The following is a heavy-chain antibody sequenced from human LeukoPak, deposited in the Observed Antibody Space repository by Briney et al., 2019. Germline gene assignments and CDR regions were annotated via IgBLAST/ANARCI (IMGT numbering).Heavy chain of an antibody. CDR2: ISGRGGGT. Sequence: PGGSLRLSCSASGFSFSTYAMTWVRQAPGKGLEWVSGISGRGGGTNYADSVKGRFTVSRDNSMNTLYLQMNSLRAEDTAVYYCAKGSIFGVPNNWFDPWGQGTLVTVSS. J-gene: IGHJ5*02. CDR1: GFSFSTYA. CDR3: AKGSIFGVPNNWFDP. D-gene: IGHD3-3*01. V-gene: IGHV3-23*01.